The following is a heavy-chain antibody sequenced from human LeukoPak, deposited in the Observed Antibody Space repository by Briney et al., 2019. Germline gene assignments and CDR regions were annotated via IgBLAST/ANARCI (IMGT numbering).Heavy chain of an antibody. V-gene: IGHV3-30*18. CDR2: ISYDGSNK. Sequence: PGGSLRLSCAASGFTFSSYGMHWVRQAPGKGLEWVAVISYDGSNKYYADSVKGRFTISRDNSKNTLYLQMNSLRAEDTAVYYCAKRKKIGSSGWYVDYWGQGTLVTVSS. CDR3: AKRKKIGSSGWYVDY. J-gene: IGHJ4*02. CDR1: GFTFSSYG. D-gene: IGHD1-26*01.